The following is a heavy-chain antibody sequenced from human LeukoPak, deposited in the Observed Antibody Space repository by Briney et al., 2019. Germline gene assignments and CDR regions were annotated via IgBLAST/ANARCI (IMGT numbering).Heavy chain of an antibody. J-gene: IGHJ4*02. CDR1: GFSFGSYG. CDR3: AREMGSVYFDY. D-gene: IGHD3-10*01. Sequence: GGSLRLSCAASGFSFGSYGIHWVRQTPGKGLEWVAVVSYDGSNKDYSGSVKGRFTISRDNSKNTVNLQMNSLRVEDTAVYYCAREMGSVYFDYWGQGTLVTVSS. CDR2: VSYDGSNK. V-gene: IGHV3-33*01.